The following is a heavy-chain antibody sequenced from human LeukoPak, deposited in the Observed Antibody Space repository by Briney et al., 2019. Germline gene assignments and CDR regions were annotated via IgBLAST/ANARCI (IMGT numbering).Heavy chain of an antibody. CDR3: AGSMVGPLRELF. J-gene: IGHJ4*02. CDR2: IYYNGST. V-gene: IGHV4-59*12. D-gene: IGHD1-26*01. CDR1: GGPICIFY. Sequence: SETLSPTSAVSGGPICIFYSSCIWQPPGKGLWRFGYIYYNGSTNYNPALESRVTISVDTSKNQFSLHLSAVTAADTAVYYCAGSMVGPLRELFWGQGTLVTVSS.